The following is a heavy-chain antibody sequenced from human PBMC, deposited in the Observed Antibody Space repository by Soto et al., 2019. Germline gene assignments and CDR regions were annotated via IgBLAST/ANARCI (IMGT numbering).Heavy chain of an antibody. CDR2: IYYSGST. Sequence: QLPLQESGPGLVKPSETLSLTCTVSGGSISSSSYYWGWIRQPPGKGLEWIGSIYYSGSTYYNPSLKRRATLSLDPPKTHSSLTLSSLTAADTAVYYCARQKYYGSGSYSDQNWFDPWGQGTLVTVSS. V-gene: IGHV4-39*01. J-gene: IGHJ5*02. D-gene: IGHD3-10*01. CDR1: GGSISSSSYY. CDR3: ARQKYYGSGSYSDQNWFDP.